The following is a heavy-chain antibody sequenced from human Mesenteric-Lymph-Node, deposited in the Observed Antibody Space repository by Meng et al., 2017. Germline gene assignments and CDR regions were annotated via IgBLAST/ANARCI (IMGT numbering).Heavy chain of an antibody. J-gene: IGHJ4*02. V-gene: IGHV3-21*04. CDR2: ISSSSSYI. Sequence: GESLKISCAASGFTFSSYSMNWVRQAPGKGLEWVSSISSSSSYIYYADSVKGRFTISRDNAKNSLYLQMNSLRAADTAVYYCARRHFNYREDCWGQGTQVTVSS. CDR1: GFTFSSYS. D-gene: IGHD5-24*01. CDR3: ARRHFNYREDC.